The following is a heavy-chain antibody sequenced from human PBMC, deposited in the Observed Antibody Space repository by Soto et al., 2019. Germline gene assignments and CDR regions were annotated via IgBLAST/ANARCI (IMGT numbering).Heavy chain of an antibody. Sequence: QVQLVESGGGVVQPGRSLRLSCAASGFTFSSYGMHWVRQAPGKGLEWVAVIWYDGSNKYYADSVKGRFTISRDNSKNTLYLQMNSLRAEDTAGYYCARGDYDAPYWGQGTLVTVSS. J-gene: IGHJ4*02. CDR3: ARGDYDAPY. CDR1: GFTFSSYG. V-gene: IGHV3-33*01. CDR2: IWYDGSNK. D-gene: IGHD3-22*01.